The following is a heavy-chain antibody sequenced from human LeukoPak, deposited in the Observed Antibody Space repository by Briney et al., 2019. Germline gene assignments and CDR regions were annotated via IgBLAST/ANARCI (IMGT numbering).Heavy chain of an antibody. CDR3: ARRTVVPAAMQDDY. CDR1: GYSISSGYY. Sequence: PSETLSLTCNVSGYSISSGYYWGWIRQPPGKGLEWIGSMSHSGTTYYNPSLKSRVTISVDTSKNQFSLKLSSVTAADTAVYYCARRTVVPAAMQDDYWGQGTLVTVSS. CDR2: MSHSGTT. J-gene: IGHJ4*02. V-gene: IGHV4-38-2*02. D-gene: IGHD2-2*01.